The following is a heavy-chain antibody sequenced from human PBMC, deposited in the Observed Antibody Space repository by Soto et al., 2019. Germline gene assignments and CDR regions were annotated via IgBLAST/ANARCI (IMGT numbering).Heavy chain of an antibody. CDR1: GGTFSSYI. CDR3: ARDSSGTPFDY. Sequence: QVQLVQSGAEVKKPGSSVKVSCKASGGTFSSYIISWVRQAPGQGLEWMGRIIPILGIANYAQKFQGRVTITADKSTSTAYMELSSLRSEDTAVYYCARDSSGTPFDYWGQGTLVTVSS. V-gene: IGHV1-69*08. J-gene: IGHJ4*02. D-gene: IGHD3-22*01. CDR2: IIPILGIA.